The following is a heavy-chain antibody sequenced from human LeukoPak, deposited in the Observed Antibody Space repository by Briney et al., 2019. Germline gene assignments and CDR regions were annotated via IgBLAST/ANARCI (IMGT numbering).Heavy chain of an antibody. CDR1: GYTFTGYY. CDR3: AREGYYYDSSGYYYFDY. Sequence: GASMKVSCKASGYTFTGYYMHWVRQAPGQGLEWMGGIIPIFGTADYAQKFQGRVTITADKSTSTAYMELSSLRSEDTAVYYCAREGYYYDSSGYYYFDYWGQGTLVTVSS. V-gene: IGHV1-69*06. J-gene: IGHJ4*02. CDR2: IIPIFGTA. D-gene: IGHD3-22*01.